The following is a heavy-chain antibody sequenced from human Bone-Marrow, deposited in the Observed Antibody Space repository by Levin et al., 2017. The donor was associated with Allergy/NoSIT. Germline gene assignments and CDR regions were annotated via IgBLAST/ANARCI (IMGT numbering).Heavy chain of an antibody. J-gene: IGHJ4*02. D-gene: IGHD4/OR15-4a*01. CDR1: GFTFSNYG. Sequence: GGSLRLSCAASGFTFSNYGMHWVRQAPGKGPEWVAVITDDGSNKYYADSVKGRFTISRDDSENTLYLQMNSLRGEDTAVYSCANCRTRARPFDSWGQGTLVTVSS. CDR3: ANCRTRARPFDS. CDR2: ITDDGSNK. V-gene: IGHV3-30*18.